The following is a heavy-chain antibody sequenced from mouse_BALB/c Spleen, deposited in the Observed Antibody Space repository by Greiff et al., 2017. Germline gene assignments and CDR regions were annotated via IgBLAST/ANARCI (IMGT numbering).Heavy chain of an antibody. D-gene: IGHD2-14*01. CDR1: GFTFTDYY. Sequence: DVKLQESGGGLVQPGGSLRLSCATSGFTFTDYYMSWVRQPPGKALEWLGFIRNKANGYTTEYSASVKGRFTISRDNSQSILYLQMNTLRAEDSATYYCARERRYYYAMDRRAQGTSVPVS. V-gene: IGHV7-3*02. CDR2: IRNKANGYTT. J-gene: IGHJ4*01. CDR3: ARERRYYYAMDR.